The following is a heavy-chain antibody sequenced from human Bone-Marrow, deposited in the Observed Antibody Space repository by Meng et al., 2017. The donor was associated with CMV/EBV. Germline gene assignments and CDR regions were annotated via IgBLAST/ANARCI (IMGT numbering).Heavy chain of an antibody. V-gene: IGHV1-2*02. D-gene: IGHD6-6*01. CDR1: GYSFTGYY. CDR2: INPNSGGT. CDR3: ARDRIAARRAGELDYYYYGMDV. Sequence: ASVKVSCKASGYSFTGYYMHWVRQAPGQGLEWMGWINPNSGGTNYAQKLQGRVTMTRDTSISTAYIELIRLRSDDTAVYYCARDRIAARRAGELDYYYYGMDVWGQGTTVTVSS. J-gene: IGHJ6*02.